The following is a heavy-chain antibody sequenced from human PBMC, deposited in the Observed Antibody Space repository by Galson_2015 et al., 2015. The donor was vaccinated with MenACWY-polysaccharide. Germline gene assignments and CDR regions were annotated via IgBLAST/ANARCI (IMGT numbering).Heavy chain of an antibody. Sequence: SLRLSCAASGFTFSDYYIHWIRQTPGKGLEWLAYTSGSGSATYFADSVKGRFIISRDNAKSSLYLQMNSLRAEDTAVYFCARDPRGARSSYFDNWGKGTTVTVSS. V-gene: IGHV3-11*01. CDR3: ARDPRGARSSYFDN. D-gene: IGHD2/OR15-2a*01. CDR2: TSGSGSAT. CDR1: GFTFSDYY. J-gene: IGHJ6*04.